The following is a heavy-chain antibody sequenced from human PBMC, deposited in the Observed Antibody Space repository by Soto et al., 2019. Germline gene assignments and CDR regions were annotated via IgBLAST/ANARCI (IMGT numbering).Heavy chain of an antibody. CDR2: IYYSGST. D-gene: IGHD3-22*01. V-gene: IGHV4-30-4*01. Sequence: PSETLSLTCTVSGGSISSGDYYWSWIRQPPGKGLEWIGYIYYSGSTYYNPSLKSRVTISVDTSKNQFSLKLSSVTAADTAVYYCAREPFITMIVVVIPDAFDIWGQGTMVTVSS. CDR1: GGSISSGDYY. CDR3: AREPFITMIVVVIPDAFDI. J-gene: IGHJ3*02.